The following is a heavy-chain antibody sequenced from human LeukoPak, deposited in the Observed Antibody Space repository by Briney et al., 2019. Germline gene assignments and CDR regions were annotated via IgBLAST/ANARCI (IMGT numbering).Heavy chain of an antibody. CDR1: GFTFSSYA. D-gene: IGHD5-12*01. CDR3: AKVWEGIVATIWDDY. Sequence: GGSLRLSCAASGFTFSSYAMSWLRQAPGKGLEWVSAISGSGGRTYYADPVKGRFTISRDNSKNTMYLQMNSLRAEDTAVYYCAKVWEGIVATIWDDYWGQGTLVTVSS. V-gene: IGHV3-23*01. CDR2: ISGSGGRT. J-gene: IGHJ4*02.